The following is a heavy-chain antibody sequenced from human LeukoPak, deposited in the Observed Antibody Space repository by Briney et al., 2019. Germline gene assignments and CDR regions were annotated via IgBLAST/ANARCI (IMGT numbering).Heavy chain of an antibody. D-gene: IGHD3-10*01. CDR2: ISAYNGNT. V-gene: IGHV1-18*01. J-gene: IGHJ4*02. CDR1: GYTFTSYG. CDR3: ARVHYYGSGPYYFDY. Sequence: ASVKVSCKASGYTFTSYGISWVRQAPGQGLEWMGWISAYNGNTNYAQKLQGRVTMTTDTSTSTAYMELRSLRSDDTAVYYCARVHYYGSGPYYFDYWGQGTLVTVSS.